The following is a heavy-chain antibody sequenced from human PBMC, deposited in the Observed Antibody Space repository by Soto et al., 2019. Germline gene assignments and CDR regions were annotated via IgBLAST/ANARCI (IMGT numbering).Heavy chain of an antibody. Sequence: QLQLQESGPGLVKPSETLSLTCTVSGGSISSSSYYWGCIRQPPGKGLEWIGSIYYSGSTYYNPSLKSRVTISVDTSKNQFSLKLSSVTAADTAVYYCARHASGSGYFDWFDPWGQGTLVTVSS. CDR1: GGSISSSSYY. D-gene: IGHD3-22*01. CDR3: ARHASGSGYFDWFDP. V-gene: IGHV4-39*01. J-gene: IGHJ5*02. CDR2: IYYSGST.